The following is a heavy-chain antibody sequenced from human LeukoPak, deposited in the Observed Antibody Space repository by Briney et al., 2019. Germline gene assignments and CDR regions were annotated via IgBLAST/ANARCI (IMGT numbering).Heavy chain of an antibody. V-gene: IGHV3-23*01. CDR1: GFSFRSYA. D-gene: IGHD6-13*01. J-gene: IGHJ4*02. CDR2: IGGSESST. Sequence: GGSLRLSCAASGFSFRSYAMTWVRQAPGKGLEWVSAIGGSESSTYYADSVKGRFTISRDNSKNTLYLQMNSLRAEDTAVYYCTTSFSSWYFYWGQGTLVTVSS. CDR3: TTSFSSWYFY.